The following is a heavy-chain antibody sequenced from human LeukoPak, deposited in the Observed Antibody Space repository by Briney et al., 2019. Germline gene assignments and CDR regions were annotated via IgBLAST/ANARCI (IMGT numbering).Heavy chain of an antibody. Sequence: PGRSLRLSRTASGFTFGDYAMSWVRQAPGKGLEGVGFIRSKAYGGTTEYAASVKGRFTISRDDSKSIAYLQMNSLKTEDTAVYYCTRERGYSYGEGDYWGQGTLVTVSS. CDR2: IRSKAYGGTT. CDR3: TRERGYSYGEGDY. V-gene: IGHV3-49*04. D-gene: IGHD5-18*01. J-gene: IGHJ4*02. CDR1: GFTFGDYA.